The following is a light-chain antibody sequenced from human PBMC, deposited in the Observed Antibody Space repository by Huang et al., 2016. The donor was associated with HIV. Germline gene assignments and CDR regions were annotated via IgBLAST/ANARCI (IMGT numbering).Light chain of an antibody. CDR2: GAS. Sequence: EIVMTPSSDTRSVSPGERATLSCRASQSVSSNLAWYQQKPGQAPRLLIYGASTRATGIPARFSGSGSGTEFTLTISSLQSEDFAVYYCQQYNNWPLTFGGGTKVEIK. CDR1: QSVSSN. CDR3: QQYNNWPLT. V-gene: IGKV3-15*01. J-gene: IGKJ4*01.